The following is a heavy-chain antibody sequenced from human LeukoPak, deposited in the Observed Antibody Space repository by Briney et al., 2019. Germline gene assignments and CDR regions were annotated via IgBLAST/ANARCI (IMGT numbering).Heavy chain of an antibody. CDR2: IKHSGST. CDR1: GGSFSGYY. CDR3: ARNPGYYYDSSGYYHDY. Sequence: SATLSLPCAVYGGSFSGYYWSWIRQPPGKGLEWIGEIKHSGSTNYNPSLKSRVTISVDTSKNQFSLKLSSVTAADTAVYYCARNPGYYYDSSGYYHDYWGQGTLVTVSS. J-gene: IGHJ4*02. V-gene: IGHV4-34*01. D-gene: IGHD3-22*01.